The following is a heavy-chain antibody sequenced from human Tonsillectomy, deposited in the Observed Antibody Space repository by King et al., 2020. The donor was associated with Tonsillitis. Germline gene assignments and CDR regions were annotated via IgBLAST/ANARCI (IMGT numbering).Heavy chain of an antibody. J-gene: IGHJ4*02. CDR3: ATQGVYGSGSYYRDY. CDR1: GYSFTNYW. Sequence: QLVQSGAEVKKPGASLRISCKGSGYSFTNYWISWVRQMPGKGLEWMGRIDPSDSYTNYSPSFQGHVTISADKSISTAYLQWSSLKASDTAMYYCATQGVYGSGSYYRDYWGQGTLVTVSS. V-gene: IGHV5-10-1*03. CDR2: IDPSDSYT. D-gene: IGHD3-10*01.